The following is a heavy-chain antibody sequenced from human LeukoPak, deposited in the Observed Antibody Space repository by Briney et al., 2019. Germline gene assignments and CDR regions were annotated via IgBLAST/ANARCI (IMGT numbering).Heavy chain of an antibody. V-gene: IGHV1-46*01. Sequence: ASVKVSCKASGYTFASYYMHWVRQAPGQGLEWMGIINPSGGDTNYAQKFQGRVTMTRDMSTSTVYMELSSLRSEDTAVCYCARARAGYCSGGSCPDDAFDIWGQGTMVTVSS. CDR1: GYTFASYY. J-gene: IGHJ3*02. CDR3: ARARAGYCSGGSCPDDAFDI. CDR2: INPSGGDT. D-gene: IGHD2-15*01.